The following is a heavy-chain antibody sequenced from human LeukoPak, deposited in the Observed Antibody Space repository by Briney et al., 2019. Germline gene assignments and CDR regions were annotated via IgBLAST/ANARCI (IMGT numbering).Heavy chain of an antibody. CDR3: ARARTTVTAYIDY. CDR2: INPSGGST. CDR1: GYTFTSYY. D-gene: IGHD4-17*01. J-gene: IGHJ4*02. Sequence: ASVKVSCKASGYTFTSYYMHWVRQAPGQGLEWMGIINPSGGSTSYAQKSQGRVTMTRDMSTSTVYMELSSLRSEDTAVYYCARARTTVTAYIDYWGQGTLVTVSS. V-gene: IGHV1-46*01.